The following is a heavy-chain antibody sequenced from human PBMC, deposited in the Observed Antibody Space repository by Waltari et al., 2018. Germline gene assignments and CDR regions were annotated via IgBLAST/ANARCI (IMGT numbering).Heavy chain of an antibody. Sequence: EVQLLESGGGLVQPGGYLRLSCAASGFTFSRYGMSWVRQAPGKGLEWVSSISESDGRTYYADSVKGRFTISRDNSKNTLYLQMNSLRAEDTAVYYCAKAIRDGYNKWGQGTLVTVSS. CDR1: GFTFSRYG. D-gene: IGHD5-12*01. V-gene: IGHV3-23*01. CDR3: AKAIRDGYNK. CDR2: ISESDGRT. J-gene: IGHJ4*02.